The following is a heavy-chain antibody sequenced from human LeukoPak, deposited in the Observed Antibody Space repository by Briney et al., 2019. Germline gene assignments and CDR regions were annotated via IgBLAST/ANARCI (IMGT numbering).Heavy chain of an antibody. D-gene: IGHD3-22*01. V-gene: IGHV3-30*03. CDR1: RFTFSIFG. J-gene: IGHJ4*02. Sequence: GGSLRLSCAASRFTFSIFGMHWVRQAPGKGLEWIAVISSDGTNKYYADSVRGRFTISRDNSKDTLYLQMSSLRMEDTAIYYCRAATRYLDYYYDYWGQGTLVTVSS. CDR2: ISSDGTNK. CDR3: RAATRYLDYYYDY.